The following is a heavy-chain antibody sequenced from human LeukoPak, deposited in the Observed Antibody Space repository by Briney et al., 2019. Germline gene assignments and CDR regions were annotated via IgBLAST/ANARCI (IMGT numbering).Heavy chain of an antibody. Sequence: GGSLRLSCAASGFTFSNYWMSWVRQAPGKGLEWVANIKQDGSEKYYVDSVKGRFTISRDNAKNSLYLQMNSLRAEDTAVYYCARDEGETVTTCRFDLWGRGTLVTVSS. V-gene: IGHV3-7*01. J-gene: IGHJ2*01. CDR1: GFTFSNYW. CDR3: ARDEGETVTTCRFDL. D-gene: IGHD4-17*01. CDR2: IKQDGSEK.